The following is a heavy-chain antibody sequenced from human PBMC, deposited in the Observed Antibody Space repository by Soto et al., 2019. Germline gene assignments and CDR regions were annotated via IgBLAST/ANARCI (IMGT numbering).Heavy chain of an antibody. CDR1: GYAFMSYG. Sequence: QVQLMQSGAEVTKPGASVTLSCKTSGYAFMSYGLSWVRLAPGQGLEWMGWTVAGSGNRIYAQKFQDRINMNIDTSTNTGYMELRRLRSDDSALYFCTRVAGYGSGSRHFDTRGQGTLVTVSS. CDR2: TVAGSGNR. J-gene: IGHJ4*02. D-gene: IGHD3-10*01. V-gene: IGHV1-18*01. CDR3: TRVAGYGSGSRHFDT.